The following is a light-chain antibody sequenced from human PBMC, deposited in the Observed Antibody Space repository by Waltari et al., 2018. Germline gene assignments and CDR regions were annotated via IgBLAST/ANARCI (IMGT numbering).Light chain of an antibody. V-gene: IGLV2-11*01. CDR3: CSYAGSYTVV. CDR1: RNDLLIYNH. CDR2: DVT. Sequence: QSALTQPRSVSGSPGQSVTISCTATRNDLLIYNHSSWYQQHPGKAPNLIIYDVTKRPSGVPDRFSASKSGRTASLTISGLQAEDEADYHCCSYAGSYTVVFGGGTKLTVL. J-gene: IGLJ2*01.